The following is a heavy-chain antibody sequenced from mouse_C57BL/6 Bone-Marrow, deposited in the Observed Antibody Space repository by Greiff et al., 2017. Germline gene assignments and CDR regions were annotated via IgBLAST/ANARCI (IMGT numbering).Heavy chain of an antibody. CDR2: IDPSDSYT. CDR3: ERSTVVAPAYYYAVDD. Sequence: QVQLQQPGAELVKPGASVKLSCTASGFTFTSYWMPWVKQRPGQGLEWIGGIDPSDSYTNYNQKFKGKATMTVDTSSSTAYMQLSSLTSEDSAVYYCERSTVVAPAYYYAVDDWGQGTSVTVSS. J-gene: IGHJ4*01. V-gene: IGHV1-50*01. D-gene: IGHD1-1*02. CDR1: GFTFTSYW.